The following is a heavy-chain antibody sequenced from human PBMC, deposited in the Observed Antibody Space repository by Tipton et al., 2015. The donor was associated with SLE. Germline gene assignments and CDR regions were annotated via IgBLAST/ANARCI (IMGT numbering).Heavy chain of an antibody. Sequence: AGLVKPSETLSLTCAVYGGSFSGYYWSWIRQPPGKGLEWIGEINHSGSTNYNPSLKSRVTISVDTSKNQFSLKLSSVTAADTAVYYCASERSGVVPGAFDIWGQGTMVTVSS. CDR1: GGSFSGYY. J-gene: IGHJ3*02. CDR2: INHSGST. D-gene: IGHD2-21*02. CDR3: ASERSGVVPGAFDI. V-gene: IGHV4-34*01.